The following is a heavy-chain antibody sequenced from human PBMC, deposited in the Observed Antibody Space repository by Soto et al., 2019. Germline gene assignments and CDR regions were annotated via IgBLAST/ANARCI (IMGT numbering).Heavy chain of an antibody. Sequence: QPGGSLRLSCAASGFTFSSYAMHWVRQAPGKGLEWVAVISYDGSNKYYADSVKGRFTISRDNSKNTLYLQMNSLRAEDTAVYYCASAKYYYDSSGPEFDYWGQGTLVTVSS. D-gene: IGHD3-22*01. J-gene: IGHJ4*02. V-gene: IGHV3-30-3*01. CDR2: ISYDGSNK. CDR1: GFTFSSYA. CDR3: ASAKYYYDSSGPEFDY.